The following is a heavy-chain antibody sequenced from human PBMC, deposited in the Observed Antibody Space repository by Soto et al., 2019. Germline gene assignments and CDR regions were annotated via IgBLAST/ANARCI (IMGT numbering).Heavy chain of an antibody. CDR3: ARGGMVRGDPYYYGLDV. J-gene: IGHJ6*01. CDR1: GGSISSGGYY. D-gene: IGHD3-10*01. CDR2: IYYSGST. Sequence: SETLSLTCTVSGGSISSGGYYWSWIRQHPGKGLEWIGYIYYSGSTYYNPSLKSRVTISVDTSKNQFSLKLSSVTAADTAVYYCARGGMVRGDPYYYGLDVWGQGTTVTVSS. V-gene: IGHV4-31*03.